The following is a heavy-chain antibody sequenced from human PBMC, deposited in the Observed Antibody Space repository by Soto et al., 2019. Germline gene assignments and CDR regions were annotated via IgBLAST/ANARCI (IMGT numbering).Heavy chain of an antibody. D-gene: IGHD3-9*01. CDR2: IKSNTDGGTT. V-gene: IGHV3-15*07. CDR1: GFTFSSYS. J-gene: IGHJ6*02. CDR3: TTDWADYDVLTGYRYYYGMDV. Sequence: GGSLRLSCAASGFTFSSYSMNWVRQAPGKGLEWVGRIKSNTDGGTTDYAAPVKGRFTISRDDSKNTLFLQMNSLKTEDTAVYYCTTDWADYDVLTGYRYYYGMDVWGQGTTVTVSS.